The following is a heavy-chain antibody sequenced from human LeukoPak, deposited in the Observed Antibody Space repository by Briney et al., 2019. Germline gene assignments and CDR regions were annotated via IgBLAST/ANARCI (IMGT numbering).Heavy chain of an antibody. CDR2: ISYDGSNK. V-gene: IGHV3-30-3*01. Sequence: GGSLRLSCAASGFTFSSYAMHWVRQAPGKGLEWVAVISYDGSNKYYADSVKGRFTISRDNSKNTLYLQMNSLRAEDTAVYYCARGKTRGPRVRYDALPYYYYGMDVWGQGTTVTVSS. CDR1: GFTFSSYA. J-gene: IGHJ6*02. CDR3: ARGKTRGPRVRYDALPYYYYGMDV. D-gene: IGHD2-8*02.